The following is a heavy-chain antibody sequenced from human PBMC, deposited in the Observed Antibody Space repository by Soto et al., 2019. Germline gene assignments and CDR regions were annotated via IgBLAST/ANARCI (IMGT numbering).Heavy chain of an antibody. CDR3: VPVNLVGAAYYFDY. J-gene: IGHJ4*02. V-gene: IGHV4-30-4*01. D-gene: IGHD1-26*01. Sequence: SETLSLTCTVSGGSIRNGDYYWGWIRQPPGKGLEWIGYVYYSGATYSHPSLNSRVSISVDPSVNQFSLRLTSVTAADTAVYYCVPVNLVGAAYYFDYWGPGTLVTVSS. CDR1: GGSIRNGDYY. CDR2: VYYSGAT.